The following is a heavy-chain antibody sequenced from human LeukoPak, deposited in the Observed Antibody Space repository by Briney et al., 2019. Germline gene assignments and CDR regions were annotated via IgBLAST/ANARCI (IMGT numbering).Heavy chain of an antibody. D-gene: IGHD1-7*01. Sequence: PGGSLRLSCAASGFIFSKYNMNWVRQAPGKGLAWVSYISSSTTTIYYADSVKGRFSISRDNAKNSLYLQMNSLRAEDTAVYYCARGDNWNYGIDYWGQGTLVTVSS. J-gene: IGHJ4*02. CDR1: GFIFSKYN. V-gene: IGHV3-48*01. CDR2: ISSSTTTI. CDR3: ARGDNWNYGIDY.